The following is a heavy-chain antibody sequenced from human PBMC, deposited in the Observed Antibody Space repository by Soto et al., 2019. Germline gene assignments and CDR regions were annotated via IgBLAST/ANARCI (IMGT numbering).Heavy chain of an antibody. CDR3: ARGRPYGMDV. Sequence: SGGSLRLSCAASGITFGSYWMNWVRQAPGKGLVWVSRIDSDGSSTTYADSVKGRFTTSRDNAKNTLYLQMSSLRVEDTAVYYCARGRPYGMDVWGQGTTVTVSS. J-gene: IGHJ6*02. CDR1: GITFGSYW. CDR2: IDSDGSST. V-gene: IGHV3-74*01.